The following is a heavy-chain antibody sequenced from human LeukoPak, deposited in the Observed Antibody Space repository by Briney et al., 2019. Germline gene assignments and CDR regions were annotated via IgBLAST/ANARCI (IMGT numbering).Heavy chain of an antibody. J-gene: IGHJ6*02. CDR1: GGSITSGGYY. CDR3: ARDVPKKAPYGVDV. V-gene: IGHV4-31*03. CDR2: IYYSGST. D-gene: IGHD2-2*01. Sequence: SQTLSLTSTVSGGSITSGGYYWSWIRQHPGKGLEWIGYIYYSGSTYNNPSLKSRVTISIDTSKNQFSLKLSSVTAADTAVYYCARDVPKKAPYGVDVWGQGTTVIVSS.